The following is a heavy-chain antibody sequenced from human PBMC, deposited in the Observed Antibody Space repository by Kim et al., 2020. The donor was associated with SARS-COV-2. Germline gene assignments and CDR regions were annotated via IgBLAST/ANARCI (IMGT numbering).Heavy chain of an antibody. D-gene: IGHD3-3*01. V-gene: IGHV4-34*01. CDR2: INHSGST. J-gene: IGHJ2*01. CDR1: GGSFSGYY. Sequence: SETLSLTCAVYGGSFSGYYWSWIRQPPGKGLEWIGEINHSGSTNYNPSLKSRVTISVDTSKNQFSLKLSSVTAADTAVYYCARGFKGPNFWSGYRSFWYFDLWGRGTLVTVSS. CDR3: ARGFKGPNFWSGYRSFWYFDL.